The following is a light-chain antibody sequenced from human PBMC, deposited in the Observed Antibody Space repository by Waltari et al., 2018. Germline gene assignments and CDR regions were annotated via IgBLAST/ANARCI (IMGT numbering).Light chain of an antibody. J-gene: IGKJ4*01. Sequence: DIQITQSPSSLSASVGDRVTITCRASQSISTSVNWYQQKTGKAPRLLVYASSGLQRCVPSKFSGGGFGTNFTLTITSLEPEDFATYYCKQSYDNPLTFGGGTRVESK. CDR1: QSISTS. CDR2: ASS. CDR3: KQSYDNPLT. V-gene: IGKV1-39*01.